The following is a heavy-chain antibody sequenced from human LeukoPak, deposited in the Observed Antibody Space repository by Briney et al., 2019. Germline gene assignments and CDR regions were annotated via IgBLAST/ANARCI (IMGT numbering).Heavy chain of an antibody. Sequence: SETLPLTCTVSGYSISSGYYWGWIRQPPGKGLEWTGSIDHSGSTYYNPSLKSRITISVDTSKNQFSLKLSSVTAADTAVYYCAKHRQQWLVFSYFDYWGQGTLVTVSS. V-gene: IGHV4-38-2*02. CDR1: GYSISSGYY. CDR3: AKHRQQWLVFSYFDY. D-gene: IGHD6-19*01. J-gene: IGHJ4*02. CDR2: IDHSGST.